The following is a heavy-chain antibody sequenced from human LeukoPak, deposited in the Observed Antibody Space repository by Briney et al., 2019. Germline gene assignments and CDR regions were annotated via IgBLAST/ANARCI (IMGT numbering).Heavy chain of an antibody. CDR3: ARSTSSGWYDY. CDR2: INHSEST. J-gene: IGHJ4*02. Sequence: SETLSLTCAVYGGSFSGYYWSWIRQPPGKGLEWIGEINHSESTNYNPSLKSRVTISVDTSKNQFSLKLSSVTAADTAVYYCARSTSSGWYDYWGQGTLVTVSS. CDR1: GGSFSGYY. V-gene: IGHV4-34*01. D-gene: IGHD6-19*01.